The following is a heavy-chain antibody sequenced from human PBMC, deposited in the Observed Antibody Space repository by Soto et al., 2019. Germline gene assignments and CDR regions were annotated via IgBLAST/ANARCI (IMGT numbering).Heavy chain of an antibody. CDR3: SGCSGGACHKNYGMDV. CDR1: GFTFSSCT. J-gene: IGHJ6*02. CDR2: ISPSSGHI. Sequence: EVHLVESGGGLVKPGGSLRLSCAVSGFTFSSCTMNWVRQAPGKGLEWVSSISPSSGHIYYADSVKGRFTISRDNAKKSLFLQINGLRGEDTAVYYCSGCSGGACHKNYGMDVWGQGTTVTVSS. V-gene: IGHV3-21*01. D-gene: IGHD2-15*01.